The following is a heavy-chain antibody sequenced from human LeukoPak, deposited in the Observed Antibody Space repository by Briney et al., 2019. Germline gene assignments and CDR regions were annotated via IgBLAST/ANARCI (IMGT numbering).Heavy chain of an antibody. V-gene: IGHV1-18*01. CDR2: ISAYNGNT. CDR1: GGTFSSYA. CDR3: ARDGYDILTGGYYYYYYMDV. Sequence: ASVKVSCKASGGTFSSYAISWVRQAPGQGLEWMGWISAYNGNTNYAQKLQGRVTMTTDTSTSTAYMELRSLRSDDTAVYYCARDGYDILTGGYYYYYYMDVWGKGTTVTISS. D-gene: IGHD3-9*01. J-gene: IGHJ6*03.